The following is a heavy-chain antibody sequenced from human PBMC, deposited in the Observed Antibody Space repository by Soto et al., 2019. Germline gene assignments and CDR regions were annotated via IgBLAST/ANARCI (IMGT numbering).Heavy chain of an antibody. CDR3: ARADCSTSCYLDYYYMDV. Sequence: PGGSLRLSCAASGFTFSDYYMSWIRQAPGKGLEWVSYISSSSSTIYYADSVKGRFTISRDNAKNSLYLQMNSLRAEDTAVYYCARADCSTSCYLDYYYMDVWGKGTTVTSP. V-gene: IGHV3-11*04. D-gene: IGHD2-2*01. CDR1: GFTFSDYY. CDR2: ISSSSSTI. J-gene: IGHJ6*03.